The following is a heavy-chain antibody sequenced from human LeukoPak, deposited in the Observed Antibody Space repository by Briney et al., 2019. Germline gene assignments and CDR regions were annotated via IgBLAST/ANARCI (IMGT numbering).Heavy chain of an antibody. D-gene: IGHD1-20*01. CDR3: ARLITGAFDY. J-gene: IGHJ4*02. V-gene: IGHV4-4*09. CDR1: GGSISSYY. CDR2: IYTSGST. Sequence: SETLSLTCTVSGGSISSYYWSWIRQPPGKGLEWIGYIYTSGSTNYNPSLKSRVTISVDTSKSQFSLKLSSVTAADTAVYYCARLITGAFDYWGQGTLVTVSS.